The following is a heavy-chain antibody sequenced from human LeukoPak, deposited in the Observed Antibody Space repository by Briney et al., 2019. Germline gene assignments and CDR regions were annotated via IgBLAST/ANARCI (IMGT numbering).Heavy chain of an antibody. CDR3: AKDRSSSWANWFDP. D-gene: IGHD6-13*01. V-gene: IGHV3-33*06. Sequence: GGSLRLSCAASGFTFSSYGTHWVRQAPGKGLEWVAVIWYDGSNKYYADSVKGRFTISRDNSKNTLYLQMNSLRAEDTAVYYCAKDRSSSWANWFDPWGQGTLVTVSS. CDR1: GFTFSSYG. CDR2: IWYDGSNK. J-gene: IGHJ5*02.